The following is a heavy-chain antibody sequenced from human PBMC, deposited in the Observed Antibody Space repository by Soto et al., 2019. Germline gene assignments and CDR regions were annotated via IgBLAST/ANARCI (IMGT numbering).Heavy chain of an antibody. V-gene: IGHV4-30-4*01. D-gene: IGHD2-21*02. CDR3: ARVTGVTAIGDY. J-gene: IGHJ4*02. CDR2: IYYSGST. CDR1: GGSISSGDYY. Sequence: SETLSLTCTVSGGSISSGDYYWSWIRQPPGKGLEWIGYIYYSGSTYYNPSLKSRVTISVDTSKNQFSLKLSSVTAADTAVYYCARVTGVTAIGDYWGQGTLVTVSS.